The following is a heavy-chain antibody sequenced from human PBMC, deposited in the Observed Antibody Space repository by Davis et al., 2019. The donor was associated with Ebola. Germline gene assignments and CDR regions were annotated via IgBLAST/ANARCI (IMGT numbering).Heavy chain of an antibody. CDR2: INPNSGGT. CDR1: GYTFPGYY. V-gene: IGHV1-2*06. Sequence: ASVKVSCKASGYTFPGYYMHLVRQAPGQGLEWMGRINPNSGGTNYAQKFQGRVTLTRDTSISTAYMELSRLRSDDTAVHYCARGRDGFTYDFWGQGTLVTVSS. J-gene: IGHJ4*02. D-gene: IGHD5-24*01. CDR3: ARGRDGFTYDF.